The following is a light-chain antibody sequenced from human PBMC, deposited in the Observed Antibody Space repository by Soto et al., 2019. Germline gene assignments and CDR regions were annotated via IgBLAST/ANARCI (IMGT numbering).Light chain of an antibody. CDR3: QQYNTYRT. J-gene: IGKJ1*01. Sequence: DIQVTQSPSTLSASVGDRVTITCRASQSMSGWLAWYQQKPGKAPKLMIYDASSLESGVPSRFSGSGSGTEFTLTISSLQPDDFATYYCQQYNTYRTFGQGTKVEI. CDR2: DAS. CDR1: QSMSGW. V-gene: IGKV1-5*01.